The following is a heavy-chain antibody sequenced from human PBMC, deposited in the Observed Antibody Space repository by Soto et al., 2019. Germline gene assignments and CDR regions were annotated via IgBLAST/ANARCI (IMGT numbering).Heavy chain of an antibody. Sequence: PSVTMSLTCTVAGGSIISSSYYWGWNRQPPGKGLEWIGNIYYSGSTYYNPSLKSRVTISVDTSKNQFSLKLSSVPATDTAVYYCATYSSSWGWFDPWGQGTLVTVSS. J-gene: IGHJ5*02. CDR2: IYYSGST. V-gene: IGHV4-39*01. D-gene: IGHD6-13*01. CDR1: GGSIISSSYY. CDR3: ATYSSSWGWFDP.